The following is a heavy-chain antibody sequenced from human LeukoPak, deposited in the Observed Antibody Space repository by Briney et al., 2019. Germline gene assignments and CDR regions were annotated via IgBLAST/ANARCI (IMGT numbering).Heavy chain of an antibody. V-gene: IGHV4-34*01. CDR1: GGTFRGYY. J-gene: IGHJ2*01. D-gene: IGHD7-27*01. Sequence: AQTLSLTCAVYGGTFRGYYGSWIRQPPGKGLEWIGEIHYTGATNYKPSLKSRVTISGDPSKNQVSQRVSSVTAADTAVYYCARGVLGPYYFDLWGRGTLVTVSS. CDR2: IHYTGAT. CDR3: ARGVLGPYYFDL.